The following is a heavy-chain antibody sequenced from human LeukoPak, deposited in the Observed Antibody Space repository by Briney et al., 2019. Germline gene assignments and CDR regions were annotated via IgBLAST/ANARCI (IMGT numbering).Heavy chain of an antibody. J-gene: IGHJ6*04. V-gene: IGHV3-21*01. Sequence: KTGGSLRLSCAASGLTFSSYTMNWVRQAPGKGLEWVSSITSSGTYIYYSDSLKGRFTISRDNAKNSLYLQMNSLRAEDTAVYYCAELGITMIGGVWGKGTTVTISS. CDR3: AELGITMIGGV. CDR1: GLTFSSYT. D-gene: IGHD3-10*02. CDR2: ITSSGTYI.